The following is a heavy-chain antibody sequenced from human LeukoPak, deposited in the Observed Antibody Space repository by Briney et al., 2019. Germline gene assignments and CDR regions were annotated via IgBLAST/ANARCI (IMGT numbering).Heavy chain of an antibody. CDR3: ARPYYYDSSAPPGY. V-gene: IGHV1-24*01. CDR1: GSTLTELS. Sequence: ASVKVSCKVSGSTLTELSMHWVRQAPGEGLEWMGGFDPEDGEAIYAQKFQGRVTMTEDTSTDTVYMELRSLRSDDTAVYYCARPYYYDSSAPPGYWGQGTLVTVSS. D-gene: IGHD3-22*01. J-gene: IGHJ4*02. CDR2: FDPEDGEA.